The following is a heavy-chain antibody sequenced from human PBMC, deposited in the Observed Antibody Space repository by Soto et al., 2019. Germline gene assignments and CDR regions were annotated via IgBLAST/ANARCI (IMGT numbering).Heavy chain of an antibody. D-gene: IGHD6-13*01. J-gene: IGHJ4*02. CDR1: GFTFSSYA. CDR3: AKDPVAVACWSDC. V-gene: IGHV3-23*01. Sequence: EVQLLESGGGLVQPGGSLSLSCAASGFTFSSYAMSWVRQAPGKGLEWVSAISGSGGSTYYADSVKGRFTISRDNSKNTLYLQMNGLRAEGTAVYYCAKDPVAVACWSDCWGQGTLVTVSS. CDR2: ISGSGGST.